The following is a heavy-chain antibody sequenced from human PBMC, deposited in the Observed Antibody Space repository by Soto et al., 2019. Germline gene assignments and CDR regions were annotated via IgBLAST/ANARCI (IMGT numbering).Heavy chain of an antibody. D-gene: IGHD3-10*01. CDR2: VHYSGSS. V-gene: IGHV4-59*08. J-gene: IGHJ6*02. Sequence: SETLSLTCTVSGGSISGYYWNWIRQPPGKGLEWIGYVHYSGSSNYNPSLKSRVTTSVDTSRNQFSLKLTSVTAADTAVYYCARHTSGTLYYYFYGMDVWGQGTMVTVSS. CDR1: GGSISGYY. CDR3: ARHTSGTLYYYFYGMDV.